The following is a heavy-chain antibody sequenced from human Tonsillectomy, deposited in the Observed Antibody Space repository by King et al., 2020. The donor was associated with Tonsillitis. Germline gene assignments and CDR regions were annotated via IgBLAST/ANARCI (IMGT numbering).Heavy chain of an antibody. CDR3: ARQRPWELHDY. CDR1: GCSISNYYY. CDR2: IYHSRTT. J-gene: IGHJ4*02. Sequence: VQLQESGPRLVKPSETLSLTCTVSGCSISNYYYWGWIRHPPRRGLGRVCGIYHSRTTYYNPFLRSGVSIAEETFKNQFFLKMSSVTAAYTAVYYCARQRPWELHDYWGQGNLVTVSS. D-gene: IGHD1-26*01. V-gene: IGHV4-38-2*02.